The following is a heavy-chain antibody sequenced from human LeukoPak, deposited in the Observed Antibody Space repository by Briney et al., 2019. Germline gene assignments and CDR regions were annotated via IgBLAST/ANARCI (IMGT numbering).Heavy chain of an antibody. Sequence: ASVKVSCKASGYTFTSYDINWVRQATGQGLEWMGWMNPNSGNTGYAQKFQGRVTMTRNTSISTAYMELSSLRSEDTAVYYCASRPYYDFWSGYWDSDYYYGMDVWSQGTTVTVSS. J-gene: IGHJ6*02. CDR2: MNPNSGNT. CDR1: GYTFTSYD. CDR3: ASRPYYDFWSGYWDSDYYYGMDV. D-gene: IGHD3-3*01. V-gene: IGHV1-8*01.